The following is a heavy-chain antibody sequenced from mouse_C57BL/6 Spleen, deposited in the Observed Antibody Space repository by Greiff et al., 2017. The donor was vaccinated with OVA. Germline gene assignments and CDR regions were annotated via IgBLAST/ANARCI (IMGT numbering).Heavy chain of an antibody. CDR2: IDPSDSYT. J-gene: IGHJ2*01. D-gene: IGHD2-4*01. CDR3: ARRDYEYDGLDY. CDR1: GYTFTSYW. V-gene: IGHV1-69*01. Sequence: QVQLKQPGAELVMPGASVKLSCKASGYTFTSYWMHWVKQRPGQGLEWIGEIDPSDSYTNYNQKFKGKSTLTVDKSSSTAYMQLSSLTSEDSAVYYCARRDYEYDGLDYWGQGTTRTVSS.